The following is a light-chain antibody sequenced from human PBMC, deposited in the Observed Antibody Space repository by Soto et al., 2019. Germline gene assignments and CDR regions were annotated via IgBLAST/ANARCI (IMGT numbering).Light chain of an antibody. V-gene: IGKV1-5*03. CDR3: QQYNIFSWT. Sequence: DIQMTQSPSTLSASVGDRVTITCRTSQNFSTWLAWYQQKPGKAPKLLISKASNLESGVPSRFSGSGSGTEFTLTISSLQPDDFATYYCQQYNIFSWTFGQGTKVEIK. CDR2: KAS. CDR1: QNFSTW. J-gene: IGKJ1*01.